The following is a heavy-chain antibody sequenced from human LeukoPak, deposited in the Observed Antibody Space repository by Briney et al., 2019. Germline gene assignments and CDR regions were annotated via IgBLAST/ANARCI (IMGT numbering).Heavy chain of an antibody. CDR1: GYTFTGYY. CDR2: INPNSGGT. CDR3: ARPDGYNFNNWFDP. V-gene: IGHV1-2*06. D-gene: IGHD5-24*01. Sequence: GASVKVSCKASGYTFTGYYMHWVRQAPGQGLEWMGRINPNSGGTNYGQKFQGRVTMTRDTSISTAYMELSRLGSDDTAVYYCARPDGYNFNNWFDPWGQGTLVTVSS. J-gene: IGHJ5*02.